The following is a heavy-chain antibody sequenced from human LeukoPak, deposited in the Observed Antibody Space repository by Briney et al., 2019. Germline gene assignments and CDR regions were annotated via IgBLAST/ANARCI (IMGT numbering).Heavy chain of an antibody. Sequence: SETLSLTCTVSGGSINNYYWSWIRQPPGKGLEWIGYIYYSGSTYYNPSLKSRVTISVDRSKNQFSLKLSSVTAADTAVYYCARGGVGDDAFDIWGQGTMVTVSS. CDR3: ARGGVGDDAFDI. J-gene: IGHJ3*02. D-gene: IGHD3-10*01. CDR1: GGSINNYY. V-gene: IGHV4-59*12. CDR2: IYYSGST.